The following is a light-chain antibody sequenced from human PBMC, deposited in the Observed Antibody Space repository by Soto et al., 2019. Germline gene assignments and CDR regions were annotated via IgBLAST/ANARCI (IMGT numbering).Light chain of an antibody. CDR3: VAWDDDLSARV. J-gene: IGLJ3*02. CDR2: MNN. CDR1: RSNIGSSI. Sequence: QPVLTQPPSLSGTPGQTVTISCFGSRSNIGSSIVHWYQQLPGTAPKHLIYMNNQRPSGVPDRFSASKSGTSASLVISGLRSEDEADYYCVAWDDDLSARVFGGGTKVTVL. V-gene: IGLV1-47*01.